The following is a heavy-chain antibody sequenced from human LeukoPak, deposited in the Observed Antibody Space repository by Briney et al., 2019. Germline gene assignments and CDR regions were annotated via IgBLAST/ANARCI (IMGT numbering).Heavy chain of an antibody. CDR2: ISSSSSYI. CDR1: GFTFSSYS. J-gene: IGHJ5*02. CDR3: ARAPGGYCSNTSCYVWFDP. D-gene: IGHD2-2*01. Sequence: KPGGSLRLSCAASGFTFSSYSMNWVRQAPGKGLEWVSSISSSSSYIYYADSVKGRFTISRDNAKNSLYLQMNSLRAEDTAVYYCARAPGGYCSNTSCYVWFDPWGQGTLVTVSS. V-gene: IGHV3-21*01.